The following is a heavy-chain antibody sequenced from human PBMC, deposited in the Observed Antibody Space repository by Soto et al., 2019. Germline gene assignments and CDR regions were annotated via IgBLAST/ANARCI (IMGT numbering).Heavy chain of an antibody. Sequence: SKTLSLTCDISGESFSTNTATWDWIRQSPSRGLEWLGRTYYRSKWFYDYAVSVRSRITISPDTSNNQASLQLNSVTPDDTAVYNAVRLIGNSWLDTCGPGTLVTVSS. V-gene: IGHV6-1*01. CDR1: GESFSTNTAT. CDR2: TYYRSKWFY. CDR3: VRLIGNSWLDT. J-gene: IGHJ5*02. D-gene: IGHD2-8*01.